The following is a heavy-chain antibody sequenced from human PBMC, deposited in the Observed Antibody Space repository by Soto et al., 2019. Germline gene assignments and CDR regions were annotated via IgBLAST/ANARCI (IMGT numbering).Heavy chain of an antibody. Sequence: PSETLSLTCAVYGGSFSGYYWSWIRQPPGKGLEWIGEINHSGSTNYNPSLKSRVTISVDTSKNQFSLKLSSVTAADTAVYYCARGRRGYYYDSSGYYSAEYFQHWGQGTLVTVS. D-gene: IGHD3-22*01. V-gene: IGHV4-34*01. CDR3: ARGRRGYYYDSSGYYSAEYFQH. J-gene: IGHJ1*01. CDR1: GGSFSGYY. CDR2: INHSGST.